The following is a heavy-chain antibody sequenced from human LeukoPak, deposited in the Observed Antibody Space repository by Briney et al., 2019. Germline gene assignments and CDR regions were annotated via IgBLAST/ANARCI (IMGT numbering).Heavy chain of an antibody. CDR3: ATAAGADFFDY. V-gene: IGHV3-23*01. CDR2: ISGSGGTT. CDR1: GFTFSRYA. Sequence: GGSLRLSCAASGFTFSRYAMSWDRQAPGMGLEWVSAISGSGGTTDYADSVKGRFTISRDNSKNTLYLQMNSLRAEDTAVYYCATAAGADFFDYWGQGTLVTVSS. J-gene: IGHJ4*02. D-gene: IGHD3-3*01.